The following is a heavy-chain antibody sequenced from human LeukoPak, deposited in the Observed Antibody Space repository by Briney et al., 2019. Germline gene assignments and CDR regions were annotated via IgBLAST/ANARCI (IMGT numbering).Heavy chain of an antibody. V-gene: IGHV3-30*03. CDR1: GFTFSSNG. J-gene: IGHJ4*02. CDR2: VSSDGSIK. D-gene: IGHD6-13*01. CDR3: ARGYSSSWLGYFDY. Sequence: GRSLRLSCAASGFTFSSNGMHWVRQAPGKGLEWVAVVSSDGSIKYYADSGKGRFTISRDTSKNTVYLQMNSLGTEDTAFYYCARGYSSSWLGYFDYWGQGTLVTVSS.